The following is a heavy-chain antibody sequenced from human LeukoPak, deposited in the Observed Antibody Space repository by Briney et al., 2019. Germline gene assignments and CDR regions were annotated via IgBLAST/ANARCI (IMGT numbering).Heavy chain of an antibody. CDR3: ASSSQSMVRGAFDY. J-gene: IGHJ4*02. Sequence: SGGSLRLSCAASGFTVSSNYMSWVRQAPGKGLEWVSVLYSGGSTYYADSVKGRFTISRHNSKNTLYLQMNSLRAEDTAVYYCASSSQSMVRGAFDYWGQGTLVTVSS. CDR2: LYSGGST. CDR1: GFTVSSNY. D-gene: IGHD3-10*01. V-gene: IGHV3-53*04.